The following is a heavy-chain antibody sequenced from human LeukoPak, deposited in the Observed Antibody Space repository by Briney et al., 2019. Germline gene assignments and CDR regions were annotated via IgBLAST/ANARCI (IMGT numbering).Heavy chain of an antibody. CDR3: AKKVAGVGWFDP. CDR2: IYNLGST. J-gene: IGHJ5*02. CDR1: GGSIRNYY. D-gene: IGHD7-27*01. Sequence: SETLSLTCTVSGGSIRNYYWSWVRQPPGKGLEWIGYIYNLGSTNCNPSLKSRVTISGDTSKNQFSLRLTSVTAMDAAVYYCAKKVAGVGWFDPWGQGTLVTVSS. V-gene: IGHV4-59*12.